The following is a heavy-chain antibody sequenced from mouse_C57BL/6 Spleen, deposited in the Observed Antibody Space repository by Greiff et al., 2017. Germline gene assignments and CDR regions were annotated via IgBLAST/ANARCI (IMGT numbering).Heavy chain of an antibody. CDR1: GFNIKNTY. J-gene: IGHJ1*03. D-gene: IGHD1-1*01. Sequence: EVKLVESVAELVRPGASVKLSCTASGFNIKNTYMHWVKQRPEQGLEWIGRIDPANGNTKYAPKFQGKATITADTSSNTAYLQLSSLTSEDTAIYYCARDYYGSDWYFDVWGTGTTVTVSS. CDR2: IDPANGNT. CDR3: ARDYYGSDWYFDV. V-gene: IGHV14-3*01.